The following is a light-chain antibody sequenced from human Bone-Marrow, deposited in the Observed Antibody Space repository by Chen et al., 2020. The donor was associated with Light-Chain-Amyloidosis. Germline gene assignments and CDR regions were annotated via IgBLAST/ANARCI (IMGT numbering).Light chain of an antibody. CDR3: QQYNSWT. J-gene: IGKJ1*01. CDR1: QSIGTW. V-gene: IGKV1-5*03. CDR2: KAV. Sequence: DIRVTQSPSSLSASVGDRVTITCRASQSIGTWLAWYQQKPGKAPKLLIYKAVSLESGVPSRFSGSGSGTEFTLTISSLQPDDFATYYCQQYNSWTFGQGTKVEIK.